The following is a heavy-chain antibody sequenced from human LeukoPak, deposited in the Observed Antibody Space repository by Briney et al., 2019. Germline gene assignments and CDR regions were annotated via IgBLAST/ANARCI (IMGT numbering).Heavy chain of an antibody. V-gene: IGHV1-8*01. CDR3: ARGNYDYIWGSYRYTGLRY. J-gene: IGHJ4*02. Sequence: ASVKVSCKASGYTFTSYDINWVRQATGQGLEWMGWMNPNSGNTGYAQKFQGRVTMTRNTSISTAYMELSSLRSEDTAVYHCARGNYDYIWGSYRYTGLRYWGQGTLVTVSS. CDR1: GYTFTSYD. D-gene: IGHD3-16*02. CDR2: MNPNSGNT.